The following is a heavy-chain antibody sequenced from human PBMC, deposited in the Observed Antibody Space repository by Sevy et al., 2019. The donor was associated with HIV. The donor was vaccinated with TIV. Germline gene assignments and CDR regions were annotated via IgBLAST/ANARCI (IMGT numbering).Heavy chain of an antibody. V-gene: IGHV3-30*18. Sequence: GGSLRLSCAASGFTFSSYDMHWVRQAPGKGLEWVAVVSNDGTYKYYADSVKGRFTISRDNSKNKQYLQMNTLSAEDTAVYFCAKDSWEYYYDSSGYYHGEFDSWGQGALVTVSS. J-gene: IGHJ4*02. CDR1: GFTFSSYD. CDR2: VSNDGTYK. D-gene: IGHD3-22*01. CDR3: AKDSWEYYYDSSGYYHGEFDS.